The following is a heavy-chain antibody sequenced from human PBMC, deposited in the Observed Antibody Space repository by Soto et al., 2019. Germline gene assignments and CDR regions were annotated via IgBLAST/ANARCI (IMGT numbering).Heavy chain of an antibody. J-gene: IGHJ4*02. CDR1: GLTFRSYW. Sequence: EVQLVESGGGLVQPGESLRLSCAASGLTFRSYWMHWIRQAPGKGLLWVSRINTDGSVALSVDSVKGRFTSAKDNAKNTLYLHMNSLRAEDTAVYYYLRDMQLWGRDSWGQGTLVTVSS. V-gene: IGHV3-74*03. CDR3: LRDMQLWGRDS. D-gene: IGHD2-15*01. CDR2: INTDGSVA.